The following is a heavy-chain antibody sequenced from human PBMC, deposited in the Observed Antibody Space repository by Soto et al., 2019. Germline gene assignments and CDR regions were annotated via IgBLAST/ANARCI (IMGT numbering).Heavy chain of an antibody. CDR2: IYSGGST. CDR1: GFTVSSNY. J-gene: IGHJ4*02. Sequence: GGSLRLSCAASGFTVSSNYMSWVRQAPGKGLEWVSVIYSGGSTYYADSVKGRFTISRDNSKNTLYLQMNSLRAEDTAVYYCASWGDVDIVSNSTPGPDDYWGQGTLVTVSS. D-gene: IGHD5-12*01. V-gene: IGHV3-66*01. CDR3: ASWGDVDIVSNSTPGPDDY.